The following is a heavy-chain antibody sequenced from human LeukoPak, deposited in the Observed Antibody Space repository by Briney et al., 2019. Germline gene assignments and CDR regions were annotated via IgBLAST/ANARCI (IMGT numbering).Heavy chain of an antibody. CDR1: GVSISSSNSY. CDR2: IYYSGST. Sequence: PSETLSLTCTVSGVSISSSNSYWGWIRQPPGKGLEWIGSIYYSGSTYYNPSLKSRVTISVDTSKNQFSLKLSSVTAADTAVYYCASPLYSSGRVTDYWGQGTLVTVSS. CDR3: ASPLYSSGRVTDY. J-gene: IGHJ4*02. V-gene: IGHV4-39*01. D-gene: IGHD6-19*01.